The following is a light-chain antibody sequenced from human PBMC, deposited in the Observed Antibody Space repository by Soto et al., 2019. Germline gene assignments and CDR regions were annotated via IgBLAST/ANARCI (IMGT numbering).Light chain of an antibody. Sequence: DIQMTQSPSSVSASVGDKVTITCRASQGISSWLAWYQQKPGKAPKLLIYSASSLQSGVPSRFSGSGSATDFTLSITNLQPEDFATYYCQQASSFPPTFGGGTKVAIK. V-gene: IGKV1-12*01. J-gene: IGKJ4*01. CDR2: SAS. CDR1: QGISSW. CDR3: QQASSFPPT.